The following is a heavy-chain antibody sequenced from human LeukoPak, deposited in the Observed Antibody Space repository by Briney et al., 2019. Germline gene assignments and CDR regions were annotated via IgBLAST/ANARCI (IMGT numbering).Heavy chain of an antibody. D-gene: IGHD2-2*01. J-gene: IGHJ6*02. CDR3: ARERGSSTTCPACMDV. V-gene: IGHV4-34*01. Sequence: SSETLSLTCAVYGGSFSGYYWSWIRQPPGKGLEWIGEINHSGSTNYNPSLKSRVTISVDTSKNQFSLKLSSVTAADTAVYYCARERGSSTTCPACMDVWGQGTTVTVSS. CDR2: INHSGST. CDR1: GGSFSGYY.